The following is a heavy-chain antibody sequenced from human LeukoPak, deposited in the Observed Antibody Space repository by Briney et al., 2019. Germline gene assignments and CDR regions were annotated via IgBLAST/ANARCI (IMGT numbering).Heavy chain of an antibody. CDR2: IRSKANSYAT. D-gene: IGHD6-6*01. CDR3: TSHRSPRSTFDY. J-gene: IGHJ4*02. V-gene: IGHV3-73*01. CDR1: GFTFSGSA. Sequence: GGFLRLSCAASGFTFSGSAMHWVRQASGKGLEWVGRIRSKANSYATAYAASVKGRFTISRDDSKNTAYLQMNSLKTEDTAVYYCTSHRSPRSTFDYWGQGTLVTVSS.